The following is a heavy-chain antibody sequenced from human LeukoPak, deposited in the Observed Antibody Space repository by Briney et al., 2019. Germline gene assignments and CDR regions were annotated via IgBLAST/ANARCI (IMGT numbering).Heavy chain of an antibody. CDR3: ARVKEETYYDFWSGPRALGSFDY. CDR1: GFTFSSYS. Sequence: GGSLRLSCAASGFTFSSYSMNWVRQAPGKGLEWVSSISSSSSYIYYADSVKGRFTISRDNAKNSLYPQMNSLRAEDTAVYYCARVKEETYYDFWSGPRALGSFDYWGQGTLVTVSS. V-gene: IGHV3-21*01. CDR2: ISSSSSYI. J-gene: IGHJ4*02. D-gene: IGHD3-3*01.